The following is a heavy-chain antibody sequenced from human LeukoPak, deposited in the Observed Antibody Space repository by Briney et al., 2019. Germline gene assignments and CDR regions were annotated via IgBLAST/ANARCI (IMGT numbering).Heavy chain of an antibody. J-gene: IGHJ4*02. CDR1: DGSISSYY. Sequence: SETLSLTCTVSDGSISSYYWSWIRQPAGKALEWIGRIYTSGSTNYNPSLKSRVTMSVDTSKNQFSLKLSSVTAADTAVYYCARDPSGPQYSSPNLDYWGQGTLVTVSS. CDR2: IYTSGST. D-gene: IGHD6-6*01. CDR3: ARDPSGPQYSSPNLDY. V-gene: IGHV4-4*07.